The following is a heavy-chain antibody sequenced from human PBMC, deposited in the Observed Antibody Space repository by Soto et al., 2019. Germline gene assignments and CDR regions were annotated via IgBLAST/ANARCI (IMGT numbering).Heavy chain of an antibody. V-gene: IGHV4-31*11. CDR2: IYYSGST. CDR3: ASSDCSSTSCYGSGHYFQH. D-gene: IGHD2-2*01. J-gene: IGHJ1*01. Sequence: SAAEAVRSAGSGGAIRRGGYYERGVGEAAGKGLEWIGYIYYSGSTYYNPSLKSRVTISVDTSKNQFSLKLSSVTAADTAVYYCASSDCSSTSCYGSGHYFQHWGQGTLVT. CDR1: GGAIRRGGYY.